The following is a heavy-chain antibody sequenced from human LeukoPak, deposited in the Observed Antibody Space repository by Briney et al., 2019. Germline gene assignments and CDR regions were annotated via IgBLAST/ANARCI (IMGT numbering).Heavy chain of an antibody. CDR3: ASTIFGVVIPCFDY. D-gene: IGHD3-3*01. J-gene: IGHJ4*02. CDR1: GFSVSSNY. V-gene: IGHV3-53*01. CDR2: VYSGGST. Sequence: GGSLRLSCAASGFSVSSNYMSWVRQAPGKGLEWVSVVYSGGSTYYADSVKARFTISRDNSKNTLYLQMNSLRAEDTAVYYCASTIFGVVIPCFDYWGQGPLVTVSS.